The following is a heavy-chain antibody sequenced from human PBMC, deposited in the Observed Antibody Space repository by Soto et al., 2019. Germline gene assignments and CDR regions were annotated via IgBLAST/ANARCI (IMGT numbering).Heavy chain of an antibody. Sequence: SETLSLTCTVSGGSISSSNYYWGWIRQPPGKGLEWIGSIYYSGTTYYNPSLRSRVTISEDTSKSQFSLKVGSATVADTAVYYCARHWLLPVAGYYFDYWSQGTLVTVSS. CDR1: GGSISSSNYY. J-gene: IGHJ4*02. CDR3: ARHWLLPVAGYYFDY. CDR2: IYYSGTT. V-gene: IGHV4-39*01. D-gene: IGHD6-19*01.